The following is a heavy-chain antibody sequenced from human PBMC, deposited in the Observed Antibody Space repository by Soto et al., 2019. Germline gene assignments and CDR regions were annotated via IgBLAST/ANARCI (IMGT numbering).Heavy chain of an antibody. CDR1: RFTFSDFA. D-gene: IGHD1-26*01. V-gene: IGHV3-23*01. J-gene: IGHJ5*01. CDR3: AKDAVRYNGKWDWFDS. Sequence: DVQLLESGGGLVQPGGSLTLSCAASRFTFSDFAMSWVRQAPGKGLEWVSSIGGGGTDTIYADSVKGRFTISRDDSKNALYLQMDSLRDEDTAVYYCAKDAVRYNGKWDWFDSWGQGTLVAV. CDR2: IGGGGTDT.